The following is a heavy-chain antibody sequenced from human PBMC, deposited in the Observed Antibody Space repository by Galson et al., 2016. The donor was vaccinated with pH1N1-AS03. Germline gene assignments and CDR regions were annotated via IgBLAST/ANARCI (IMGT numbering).Heavy chain of an antibody. D-gene: IGHD3-16*01. Sequence: SVKVSCKASGGTFGSFSISWLRQAPGQGLEWMARIMPIYGAKTYAPPFQDRVILTADRSTSTAYMELTSLGFDDTAGYYCARVGGWGPNTATADYYYYNYFDVWGKGTSVTVSS. V-gene: IGHV1-69*06. CDR3: ARVGGWGPNTATADYYYYNYFDV. J-gene: IGHJ6*04. CDR1: GGTFGSFS. CDR2: IMPIYGAK.